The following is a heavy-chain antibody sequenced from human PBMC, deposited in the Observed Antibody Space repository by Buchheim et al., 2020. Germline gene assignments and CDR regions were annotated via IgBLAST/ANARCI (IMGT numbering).Heavy chain of an antibody. J-gene: IGHJ4*02. D-gene: IGHD3-10*01. V-gene: IGHV3-23*01. CDR1: GFTFSTYG. CDR2: ITASGSST. Sequence: EVLLLESGGDLVQPGGSLRLSCAVSGFTFSTYGMSWVRQAPGKGLEWLSGITASGSSTYYADSVKGRFTISRDNSMNTLYLQMRSLRVEDTDVYYCAAFSSSGLWGQGTL. CDR3: AAFSSSGL.